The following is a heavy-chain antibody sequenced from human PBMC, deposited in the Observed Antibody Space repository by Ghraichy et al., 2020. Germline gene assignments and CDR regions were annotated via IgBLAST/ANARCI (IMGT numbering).Heavy chain of an antibody. D-gene: IGHD3-22*01. CDR2: ISAYNGNT. J-gene: IGHJ4*02. Sequence: ASVKVTCKASGYTFTSYGISWVRQAPGQGLEWMGWISAYNGNTNYAQKLQGRVTMTTDTSTSTAYMELRSLRSDDTAVYYCARDRYYDSSGYPDYWGQGTLVTVSS. V-gene: IGHV1-18*01. CDR3: ARDRYYDSSGYPDY. CDR1: GYTFTSYG.